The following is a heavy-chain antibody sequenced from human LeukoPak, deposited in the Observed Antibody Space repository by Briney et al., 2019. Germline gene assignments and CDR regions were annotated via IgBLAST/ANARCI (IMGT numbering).Heavy chain of an antibody. J-gene: IGHJ4*02. Sequence: GGSLRLSCAASEFTFSSYWMSWVRQAPGKGLEWVANIKHDGSEKNYVDSVKGRFTISRDNAKNSLHLQMNSLRAEDTAVYFCARTTVTYNDYWGQGTLVTVSS. V-gene: IGHV3-7*01. CDR2: IKHDGSEK. D-gene: IGHD4-17*01. CDR3: ARTTVTYNDY. CDR1: EFTFSSYW.